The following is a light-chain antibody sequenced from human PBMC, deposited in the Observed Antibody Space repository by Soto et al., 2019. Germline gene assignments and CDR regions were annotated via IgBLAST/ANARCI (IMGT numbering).Light chain of an antibody. V-gene: IGLV2-8*01. Sequence: QSALTQPPSASGSPGQSVTISCTGTSSDIGAYNYISWYQHHPGQAPKLIIYEVNKRPSGVPDRLSGSKSANTASLTVSGLQAEDEADYYCSSHAGSNYVLFGGGTKLTVL. J-gene: IGLJ2*01. CDR3: SSHAGSNYVL. CDR2: EVN. CDR1: SSDIGAYNY.